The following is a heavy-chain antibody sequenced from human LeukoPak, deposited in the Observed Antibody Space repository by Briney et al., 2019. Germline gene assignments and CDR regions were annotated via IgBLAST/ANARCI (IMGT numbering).Heavy chain of an antibody. V-gene: IGHV3-30*04. CDR1: GFTFSSYA. J-gene: IGHJ6*03. CDR3: ARDVRYYYYYMDV. Sequence: GGSLRLSCAASGFTFSSYAMHWVRQAPGKGLEWVAVISYDGSNKYYADSVKGRFTISRDNSKNTLYLQMNSLRAEDTAVYYCARDVRYYYYYMDVWGKGTTVTVSS. D-gene: IGHD2/OR15-2a*01. CDR2: ISYDGSNK.